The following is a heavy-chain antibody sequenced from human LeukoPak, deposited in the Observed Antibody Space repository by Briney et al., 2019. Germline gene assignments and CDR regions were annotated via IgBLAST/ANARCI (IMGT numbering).Heavy chain of an antibody. CDR1: GFTFSSYW. CDR2: INSDGSST. J-gene: IGHJ4*02. V-gene: IGHV3-74*01. CDR3: ARVPTAMVSYPLDY. D-gene: IGHD5-18*01. Sequence: GGSLRLSCAASGFTFSSYWMHWVRQAPGKGLVWVSRINSDGSSTSYADSVKGRFTISRDNAKNTLYLQMNSLRAEDAAVYYCARVPTAMVSYPLDYWGQGTLVTVSS.